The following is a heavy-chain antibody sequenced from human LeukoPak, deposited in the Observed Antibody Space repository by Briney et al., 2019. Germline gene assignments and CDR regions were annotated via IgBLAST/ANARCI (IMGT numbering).Heavy chain of an antibody. V-gene: IGHV3-48*03. CDR3: AREYGSGAKGYYYMDV. Sequence: PGGSLRLSCAASGFTFSSYEMNWVRQAPGKGLEWVSYISSSGSTIYYADSVKGRFTISRDNAKNSLYLQMNSLRAEDTAVYYCAREYGSGAKGYYYMDVWGKGTTVTVSS. CDR2: ISSSGSTI. CDR1: GFTFSSYE. D-gene: IGHD3-10*01. J-gene: IGHJ6*03.